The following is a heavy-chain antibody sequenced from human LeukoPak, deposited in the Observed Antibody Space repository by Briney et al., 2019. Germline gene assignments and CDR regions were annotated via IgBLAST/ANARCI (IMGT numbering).Heavy chain of an antibody. J-gene: IGHJ3*02. CDR1: GYTFTGYY. Sequence: ASVKVSCKASGYTFTGYYMHWVRQAPGQGFEWMGWINPYSGGTNYAQKFQGRVTMTRDTSISTAYMELSRLRSDDTAVYYCARVNPTTLHAFDIWGQGTMVTVSS. CDR3: ARVNPTTLHAFDI. CDR2: INPYSGGT. D-gene: IGHD4-17*01. V-gene: IGHV1-2*02.